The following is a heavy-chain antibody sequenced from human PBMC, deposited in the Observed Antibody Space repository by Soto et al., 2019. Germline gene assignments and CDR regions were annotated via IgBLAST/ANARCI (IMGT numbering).Heavy chain of an antibody. CDR2: VSHDGRNT. Sequence: VQLVESGGGVVQPGRSLRLSCAASGFTFSDYAMHWVRQVPGEGLEWVAVVSHDGRNTHYADSVKGRFTISRDSSKNTVSLEMTSLRAEDTAVYYCAKGGRQWLVTSDFNYWGQGALVTVSS. V-gene: IGHV3-30*18. D-gene: IGHD6-19*01. CDR3: AKGGRQWLVTSDFNY. J-gene: IGHJ4*02. CDR1: GFTFSDYA.